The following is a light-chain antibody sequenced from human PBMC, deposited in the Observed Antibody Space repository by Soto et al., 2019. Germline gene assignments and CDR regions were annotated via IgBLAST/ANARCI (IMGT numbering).Light chain of an antibody. CDR3: QQYTNSRGT. Sequence: EIVLTQSPGTLSLSPGDRATLSCRASQGVSSSYLAWYQQRPGQAPRLLIYSGSSRATGIPERFSGSGSETDFTLTINRLEPEDFAVYYCQQYTNSRGTFGRGTRVEIK. CDR2: SGS. CDR1: QGVSSSY. J-gene: IGKJ1*01. V-gene: IGKV3-20*01.